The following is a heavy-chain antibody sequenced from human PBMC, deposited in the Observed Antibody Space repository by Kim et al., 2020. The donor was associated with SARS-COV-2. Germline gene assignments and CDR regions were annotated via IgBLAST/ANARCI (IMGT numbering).Heavy chain of an antibody. D-gene: IGHD3-16*01. V-gene: IGHV4-39*01. CDR1: GGSISSSSYY. CDR3: SGGGYGGVPGKDV. Sequence: SETLSLTCTVSGGSISSSSYYWGWIRQPPGKGLEWIGSIYYSGSTYYNPSLKSRVTISVDTSKNQFSLKLSSVTAADTAVYYCSGGGYGGVPGKDVWGQGTTVTVSS. CDR2: IYYSGST. J-gene: IGHJ6*02.